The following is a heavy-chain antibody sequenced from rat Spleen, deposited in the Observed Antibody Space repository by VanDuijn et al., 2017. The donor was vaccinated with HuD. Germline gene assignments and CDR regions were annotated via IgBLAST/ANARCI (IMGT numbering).Heavy chain of an antibody. CDR1: GYSIKSSY. CDR3: TRGPTRFDY. Sequence: EVQLQESGPGLVKPSQSLSLTCSVTGYSIKSSYRWNWIRKFPENKMEWVGYITYSSNTHFNPSLKSRISITRDTSKNQFFLQLNSVTTEDTATYYCTRGPTRFDYWGQGVMVTVSS. V-gene: IGHV3-1*01. D-gene: IGHD1-10*01. CDR2: ITYSSNT. J-gene: IGHJ2*01.